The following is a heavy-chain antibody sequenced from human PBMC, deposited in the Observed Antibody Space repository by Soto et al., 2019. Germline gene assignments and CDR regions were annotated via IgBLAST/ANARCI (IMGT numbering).Heavy chain of an antibody. Sequence: QVQLVESGGGVVQPGRSLRLSCAASGFTFSSYAMHWVRQAPGKGLEWVAVISYDGSNKYYADSVKGRFTISRDNSKNTLYLQMNSLRAEDTAVYYCAREGIMVRGVKGAFVIWGQGTMVTVSS. D-gene: IGHD3-10*01. CDR1: GFTFSSYA. J-gene: IGHJ3*02. CDR2: ISYDGSNK. V-gene: IGHV3-30-3*01. CDR3: AREGIMVRGVKGAFVI.